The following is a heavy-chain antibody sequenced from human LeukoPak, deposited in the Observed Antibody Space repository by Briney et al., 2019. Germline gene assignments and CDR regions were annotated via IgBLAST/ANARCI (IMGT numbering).Heavy chain of an antibody. J-gene: IGHJ4*02. D-gene: IGHD2-2*01. V-gene: IGHV1-46*01. CDR3: ARDCSSTRCQGPVFDN. CDR1: GYTFTSNY. CDR2: IHPSGGNT. Sequence: GASVKVSCKASGYTFTSNYMYWVRQAPGQGLELMGIIHPSGGNTNYAQKFQGRVAMTRDTSTSTVYMELSSLRSEDTAIYYCARDCSSTRCQGPVFDNWGQGTLVTVSS.